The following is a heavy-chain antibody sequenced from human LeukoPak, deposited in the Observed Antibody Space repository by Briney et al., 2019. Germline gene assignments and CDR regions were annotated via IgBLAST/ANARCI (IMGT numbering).Heavy chain of an antibody. CDR1: GFTFTYHS. Sequence: PGGSLRLSCAASGFTFTYHSMNWVRQAPGKGLEWVSSISISSSYIYYADSVKGRLTISRDNAKNSLYLQMNSLTAEDTAVYYCARGSYCSSTSCRYFEDWGQGTLVTVSS. CDR2: ISISSSYI. D-gene: IGHD2-2*01. J-gene: IGHJ4*02. V-gene: IGHV3-21*01. CDR3: ARGSYCSSTSCRYFED.